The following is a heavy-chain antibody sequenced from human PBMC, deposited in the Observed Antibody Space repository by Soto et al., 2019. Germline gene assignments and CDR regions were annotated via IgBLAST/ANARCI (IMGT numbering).Heavy chain of an antibody. V-gene: IGHV3-9*01. D-gene: IGHD6-6*01. Sequence: EVQLVESGGGLVQPGRSLRLSCAASGFTFDDYAMHWVRQAPGKGLEWVSGISWNSGSIGYADSVKGRFTISRDNAKNSLYLQMNSLRAEDTALYYCAKGRVAARRHGMDVWGQGTTVTVSS. CDR2: ISWNSGSI. CDR1: GFTFDDYA. J-gene: IGHJ6*02. CDR3: AKGRVAARRHGMDV.